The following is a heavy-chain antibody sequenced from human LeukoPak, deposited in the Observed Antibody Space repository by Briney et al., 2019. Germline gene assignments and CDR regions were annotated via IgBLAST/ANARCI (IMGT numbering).Heavy chain of an antibody. V-gene: IGHV3-23*01. CDR3: AKVIGYYYDSSGYWFDY. CDR2: ISGSGGST. Sequence: GGSLRLSRAASGFTFSSYAMSWVRQAPGKGLEWVSAISGSGGSTYYADSVKGRFTISRDNSKNTLYLQMNSLRAEDTAVYYCAKVIGYYYDSSGYWFDYWGQGTLVTVSS. CDR1: GFTFSSYA. J-gene: IGHJ4*02. D-gene: IGHD3-22*01.